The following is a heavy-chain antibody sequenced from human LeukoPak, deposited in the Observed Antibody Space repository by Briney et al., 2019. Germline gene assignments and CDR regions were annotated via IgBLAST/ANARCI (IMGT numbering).Heavy chain of an antibody. CDR1: GFTFTNAY. D-gene: IGHD3-10*01. V-gene: IGHV3-15*01. Sequence: GGSLRLSCAASGFTFTNAYMSWVRQSPGKGLEWIGRIKSKTDGGTTDYAAPLKGGFTISRDDSENTLYLQMNSLKTEDTAVYYCTTVFAYGPDYWGQGTLVTVSS. CDR2: IKSKTDGGTT. J-gene: IGHJ4*02. CDR3: TTVFAYGPDY.